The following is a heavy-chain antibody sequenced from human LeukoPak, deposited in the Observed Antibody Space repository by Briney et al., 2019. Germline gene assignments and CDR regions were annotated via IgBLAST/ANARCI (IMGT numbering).Heavy chain of an antibody. D-gene: IGHD6-19*01. CDR2: ISSSSTYI. CDR1: GFTFSSYW. CDR3: AGTAVADFDY. V-gene: IGHV3-21*01. Sequence: GGSLRLSCEASGFTFSSYWMNWVRQAPGKGLEWVSSISSSSTYIYYAESVRGRFTISRDNAKNSLYLQMNSLRAEDTAVYYCAGTAVADFDYWGQGTLVTVSS. J-gene: IGHJ4*02.